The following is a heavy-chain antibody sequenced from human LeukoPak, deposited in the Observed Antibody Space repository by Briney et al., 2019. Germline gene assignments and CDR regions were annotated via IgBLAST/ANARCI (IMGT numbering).Heavy chain of an antibody. CDR1: GFTFSSYS. D-gene: IGHD6-19*01. V-gene: IGHV3-48*01. J-gene: IGHJ6*03. CDR2: ISSSSSTI. Sequence: GGSLRLSCAASGFTFSSYSMNWVRQAPGKGLEWVSYISSSSSTIYYADSVKGRFTISRDNAKNSLYLQMNSLRAEDSAVYYCARDPVHSSGWFAVSYYYMDVWGTGTTVTVSS. CDR3: ARDPVHSSGWFAVSYYYMDV.